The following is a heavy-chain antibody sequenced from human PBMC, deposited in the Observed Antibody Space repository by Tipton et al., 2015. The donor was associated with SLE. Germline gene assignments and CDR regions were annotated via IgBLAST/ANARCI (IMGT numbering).Heavy chain of an antibody. CDR2: IKSKADGGTT. CDR1: GFTFSYYN. D-gene: IGHD5-12*01. Sequence: SLRLSCTASGFTFSYYNMHWVRQAPGEGLEWVGRIKSKADGGTTDYVAPVKGRFTMSRDDSKNTLYLQMNSLKTEDTAVYYCIPRGYSGYWGQGTLVTVSS. J-gene: IGHJ4*02. CDR3: IPRGYSGY. V-gene: IGHV3-15*01.